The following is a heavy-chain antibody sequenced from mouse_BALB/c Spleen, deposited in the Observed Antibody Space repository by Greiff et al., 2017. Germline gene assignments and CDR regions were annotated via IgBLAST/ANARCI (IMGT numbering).Heavy chain of an antibody. CDR2: ISSGSSTI. J-gene: IGHJ1*01. D-gene: IGHD4-1*01. V-gene: IGHV5-17*02. CDR3: SRSRSGTGWYFDG. Sequence: EVKLMESGGGLVQPGGSRKLSCAASGFTFSSFGMHWVRQAPEKGLEWVAYISSGSSTIYYADTVKGRFTISRDNPKNTLFLQMTSLRSEDTAMYYCSRSRSGTGWYFDGWGAGTTVTVSA. CDR1: GFTFSSFG.